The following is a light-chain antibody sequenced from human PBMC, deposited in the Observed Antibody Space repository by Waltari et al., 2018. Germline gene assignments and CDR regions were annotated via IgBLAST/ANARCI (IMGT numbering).Light chain of an antibody. V-gene: IGKV3-20*01. CDR3: QQYGSSIMYT. Sequence: RASQSITKWDFAWDQLKPGQAPRLLIYGASSRAAGIPDRFSGSGSGTEFTLTISRLEAEDSAVYYCQQYGSSIMYTFGQGTKLEIK. CDR2: GAS. CDR1: QSITKWD. J-gene: IGKJ2*01.